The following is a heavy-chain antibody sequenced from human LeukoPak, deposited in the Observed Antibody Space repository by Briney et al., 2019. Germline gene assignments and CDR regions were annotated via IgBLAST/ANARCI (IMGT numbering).Heavy chain of an antibody. V-gene: IGHV3-66*01. CDR2: IYIDGTT. D-gene: IGHD1-26*01. CDR3: AGYGGSYPYYLDV. CDR1: AFSVSRNY. Sequence: GGSLRLSCAASAFSVSRNYMSWVRQAPGKGLDWVSVIYIDGTTHYADSVKGRCTISRDTSTNTVYLQLNSLRAEDTATYYCAGYGGSYPYYLDVWGKGTTVTLSS. J-gene: IGHJ6*03.